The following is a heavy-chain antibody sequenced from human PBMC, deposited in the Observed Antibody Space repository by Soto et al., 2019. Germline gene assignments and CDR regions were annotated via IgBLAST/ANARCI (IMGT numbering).Heavy chain of an antibody. J-gene: IGHJ4*02. CDR3: AKDSYDFWD. Sequence: VQLVESGGGVVQRGRSLRLSCAASGFTFSSYGMHWVRQAPGKGLEWVAVISYEESNKYYTDSVKGRFTISRDNSKNTLYLQMNSLRAEDTAVYYCAKDSYDFWDWGQGTLVTVSS. CDR2: ISYEESNK. V-gene: IGHV3-30*18. CDR1: GFTFSSYG. D-gene: IGHD3-3*01.